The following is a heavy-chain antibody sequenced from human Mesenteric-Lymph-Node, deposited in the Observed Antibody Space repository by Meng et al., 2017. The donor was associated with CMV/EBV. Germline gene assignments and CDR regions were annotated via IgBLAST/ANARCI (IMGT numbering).Heavy chain of an antibody. CDR1: GVIYSNCA. CDR2: FSVSRSHI. D-gene: IGHD2-2*01. CDR3: AKVQYQLIYSFYY. V-gene: IGHV3-23*01. Sequence: SGVIYSNCAVSCVRQASSRLVVLVTTFSVSRSHILYADTVNAQFPISRDNSRSTLYLKMNSLRAEDSAVYYYAKVQYQLIYSFYYWGQGTLVTVSS. J-gene: IGHJ4*02.